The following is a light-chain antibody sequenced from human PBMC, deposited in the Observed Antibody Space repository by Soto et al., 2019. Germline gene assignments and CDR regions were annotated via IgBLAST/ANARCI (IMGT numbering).Light chain of an antibody. V-gene: IGKV4-1*01. CDR3: QQYYGNPPYT. CDR2: WAS. J-gene: IGKJ2*01. Sequence: DIVMTQSPDSLAVSLGERATINCKSSQSVLYSSSNKNYLSWYQQKPGQPPKLLIYWASTRASGVPDRFSGSGSGTDFTLTISSLQAEDVVVYYCQQYYGNPPYTFGQGTKLEIK. CDR1: QSVLYSSSNKNY.